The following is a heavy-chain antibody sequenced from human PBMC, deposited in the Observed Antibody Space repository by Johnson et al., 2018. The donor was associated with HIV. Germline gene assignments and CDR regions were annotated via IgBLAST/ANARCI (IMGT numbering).Heavy chain of an antibody. CDR1: GFTVSSNY. Sequence: EQLVESGGGLVQSGGSLRLSCAASGFTVSSNYMSWVRQAPGKGLEWVSVIYSGGRTSYADSVKGRFTISRDNSKNTLYLQMNSLRAEDTAVYYCASPDYERYYGAFDIWGQGTMVTVSS. D-gene: IGHD3-10*01. J-gene: IGHJ3*02. V-gene: IGHV3-66*01. CDR2: IYSGGRT. CDR3: ASPDYERYYGAFDI.